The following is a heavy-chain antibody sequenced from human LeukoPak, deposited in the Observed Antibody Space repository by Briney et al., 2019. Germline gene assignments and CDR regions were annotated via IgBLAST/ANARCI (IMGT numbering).Heavy chain of an antibody. D-gene: IGHD6-19*01. V-gene: IGHV4-34*01. J-gene: IGHJ4*02. Sequence: PSETLSLTCAVYGGSFSGYYWSWICQPPGKGLEWIGEINHSGSTNYNPSLKSRVTISVDTSKNQFSLKLSSVTAADTAVYYCARHPGWETFDYWGQGTLVTVSS. CDR2: INHSGST. CDR1: GGSFSGYY. CDR3: ARHPGWETFDY.